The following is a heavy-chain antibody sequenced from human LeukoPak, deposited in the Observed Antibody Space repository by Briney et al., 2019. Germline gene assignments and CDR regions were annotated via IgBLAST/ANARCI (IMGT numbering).Heavy chain of an antibody. CDR2: ISAYNGNT. CDR3: ARFAQLWLRYYYGMDV. J-gene: IGHJ6*04. V-gene: IGHV1-18*04. Sequence: ASVKVSCKVSGYTFTSYGISCVRQAPGQGLEWMGGISAYNGNTNYAQKPQGRVTMTTDTSTSTAYMELRSLRSDDTAVYYCARFAQLWLRYYYGMDVWGKGTTVTVSS. D-gene: IGHD5-18*01. CDR1: GYTFTSYG.